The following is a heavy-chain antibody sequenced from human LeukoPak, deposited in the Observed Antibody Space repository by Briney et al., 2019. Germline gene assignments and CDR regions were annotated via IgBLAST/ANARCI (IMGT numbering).Heavy chain of an antibody. Sequence: SETLSLTCAVYGGSFSGYYWNWIRQPPGKGPEWIGEIDHSGSTNYNPSLKSRVTISVDTSKNEFSLKLSSVTAADTAVYYCARVSNWFDPWGQGTLVTVSS. CDR2: IDHSGST. CDR3: ARVSNWFDP. CDR1: GGSFSGYY. J-gene: IGHJ5*02. V-gene: IGHV4-34*01.